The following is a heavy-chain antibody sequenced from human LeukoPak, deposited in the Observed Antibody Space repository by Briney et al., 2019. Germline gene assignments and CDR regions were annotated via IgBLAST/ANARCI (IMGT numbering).Heavy chain of an antibody. CDR3: ARRWNYGRNYYIDV. V-gene: IGHV4-34*01. CDR1: GGSFSNYY. D-gene: IGHD1-7*01. CDR2: INDSGRT. Sequence: KTSETLSLTCAVYGGSFSNYYWSWIRQPPGKGLEWIGEINDSGRTNYNPSLMSRVTVSVDTSKKQFSLRLTSVTATDTAVYYCARRWNYGRNYYIDVWGKGATVSVPS. J-gene: IGHJ6*03.